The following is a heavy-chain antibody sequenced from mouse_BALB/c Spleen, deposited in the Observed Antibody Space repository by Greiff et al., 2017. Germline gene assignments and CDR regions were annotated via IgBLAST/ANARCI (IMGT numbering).Heavy chain of an antibody. CDR3: ARGKYDDY. J-gene: IGHJ2*01. Sequence: VQLQQSGAELVRPGASVKLSCKASGFNIKDYYMHWVKQRPEQGLEWIGWIDPENGNTIYDPKFQGKASITADTSSNTAYLQLSSLTSEDTAVYYCARGKYDDYWGQGTTLTVSS. CDR1: GFNIKDYY. V-gene: IGHV14-1*02. D-gene: IGHD2-14*01. CDR2: IDPENGNT.